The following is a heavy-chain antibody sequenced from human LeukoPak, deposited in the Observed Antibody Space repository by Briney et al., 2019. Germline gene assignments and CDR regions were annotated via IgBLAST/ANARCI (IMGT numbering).Heavy chain of an antibody. V-gene: IGHV3-7*03. CDR1: GGSISSYY. J-gene: IGHJ4*02. D-gene: IGHD1-26*01. CDR2: IKQDGSEK. Sequence: ETLSLTCTVSGGSISSYYWSWVRQAPGKGLEWVANIKQDGSEKYYVDSVKGRFTISRDNAKKSLYLQMHSLRAEDTAFYHCARVKGEGAHFDYWGQGTLVTVSS. CDR3: ARVKGEGAHFDY.